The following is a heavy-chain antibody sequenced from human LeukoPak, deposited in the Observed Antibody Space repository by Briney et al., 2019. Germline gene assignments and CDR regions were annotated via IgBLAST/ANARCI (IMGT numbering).Heavy chain of an antibody. D-gene: IGHD2-8*02. V-gene: IGHV3-21*01. CDR3: ARDSAVLVVYAQGGFDY. J-gene: IGHJ4*02. CDR1: GFTFSSYS. Sequence: GGSLGLSCAASGFTFSSYSMNWVRQAPGKGLEWVSSISSSSSYIYYADSVKGRFTISRDNAKNSLYLQMNSLRAEDTAMYYCARDSAVLVVYAQGGFDYWGQGTLVTVSS. CDR2: ISSSSSYI.